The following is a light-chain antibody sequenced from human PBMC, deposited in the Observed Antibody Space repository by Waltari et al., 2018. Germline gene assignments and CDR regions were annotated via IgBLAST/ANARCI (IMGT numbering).Light chain of an antibody. J-gene: IGKJ1*01. Sequence: DIVMTQSQDSLAVSLGAGDTINCTSSPSDLQSNNNNYFGWYQQKPGQPPKLLIYLASARESGVPGRFSGSGSGTHFTLTISSLQAEDVAVYYCQQYCNAPRTFGQGTKVEIK. V-gene: IGKV4-1*01. CDR3: QQYCNAPRT. CDR2: LAS. CDR1: PSDLQSNNNNY.